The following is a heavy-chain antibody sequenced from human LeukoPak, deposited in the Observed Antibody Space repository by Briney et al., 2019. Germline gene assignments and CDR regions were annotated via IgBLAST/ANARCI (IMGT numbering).Heavy chain of an antibody. Sequence: SETLSLTCTVSGGSVSSGSYHWSWIRQPPGKGLEWIGYIFDSGGTSYNPSLRSRVTISIDKSENQFSLKLNSVTAADTAVYYCARHGGHYQSDDWGQGTLVTVSS. J-gene: IGHJ4*02. D-gene: IGHD2-21*01. CDR3: ARHGGHYQSDD. V-gene: IGHV4-61*01. CDR2: IFDSGGT. CDR1: GGSVSSGSYH.